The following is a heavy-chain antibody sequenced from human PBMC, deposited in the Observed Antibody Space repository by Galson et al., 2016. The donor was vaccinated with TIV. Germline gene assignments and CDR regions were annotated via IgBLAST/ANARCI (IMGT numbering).Heavy chain of an antibody. Sequence: SVKVSCKASGGTFSNYGFTWVRQAPGQGLEWMGRIVPMFGIVNYAQKFQGRVTIIADKSTSTAYMELSNLRSEDTAVYYCATSHVTTVYWYFVLWGRGTLVTVS. CDR2: IVPMFGIV. CDR1: GGTFSNYG. D-gene: IGHD4-17*01. J-gene: IGHJ2*01. V-gene: IGHV1-69*04. CDR3: ATSHVTTVYWYFVL.